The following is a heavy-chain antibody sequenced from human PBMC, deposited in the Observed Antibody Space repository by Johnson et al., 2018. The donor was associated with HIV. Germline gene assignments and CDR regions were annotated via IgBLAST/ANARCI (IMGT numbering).Heavy chain of an antibody. CDR3: GRGKAVDDHDSSGYYVEAFDI. CDR2: VHRDGRL. D-gene: IGHD3-22*01. Sequence: QVQLVESGGGVVQPGRSLRLSCAASGFTFSNYAIHWVRQAPGKGLEWVAVVHRDGRLYYADSVKGRFRLSRDNSKNTLYLQMNSLRAGDTAVYYCGRGKAVDDHDSSGYYVEAFDIWGQGTMVTVSS. V-gene: IGHV3-30*14. J-gene: IGHJ3*02. CDR1: GFTFSNYA.